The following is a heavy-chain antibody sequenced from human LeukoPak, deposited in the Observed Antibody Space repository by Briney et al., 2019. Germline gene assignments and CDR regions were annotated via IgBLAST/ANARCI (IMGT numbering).Heavy chain of an antibody. CDR2: IKQDGSEK. CDR3: ARGDVVVPAAIRS. CDR1: GFTFSSYW. D-gene: IGHD2-2*01. J-gene: IGHJ4*02. Sequence: GGSLRLSCAASGFTFSSYWMSWVRQAPGKGLEWVANIKQDGSEKYYVDSVKGRFTISRDNAKNSLYLQMNSLRAEDTAVYYCARGDVVVPAAIRSWGQGTLVTVSS. V-gene: IGHV3-7*01.